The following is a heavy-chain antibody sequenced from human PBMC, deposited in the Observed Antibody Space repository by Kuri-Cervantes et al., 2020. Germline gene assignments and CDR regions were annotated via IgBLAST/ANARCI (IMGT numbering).Heavy chain of an antibody. CDR2: IYHSGST. Sequence: SETLSLTCTVSGYSISSGYYWGWIRQPPGKGLEWIGSIYHSGSTYYNPSLKSRVTISVDTSKNQFSLKLSSVTAADTAVYYCARVRPPTIPVAGGLFDYWGQGTLVTVSS. J-gene: IGHJ4*02. CDR3: ARVRPPTIPVAGGLFDY. D-gene: IGHD6-19*01. CDR1: GYSISSGYY. V-gene: IGHV4-38-2*02.